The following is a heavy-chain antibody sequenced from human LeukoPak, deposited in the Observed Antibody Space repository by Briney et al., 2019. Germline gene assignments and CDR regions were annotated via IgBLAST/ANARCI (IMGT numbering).Heavy chain of an antibody. CDR3: ATERREWVPPAFDI. Sequence: ASXKVSCKVSGYTLTELSMHWVRQAPGKGLEWMGGFDPEDGETIYAQKFQGRATMTQDTSTDTAYMELSSLRSEDTAVYYCATERREWVPPAFDIWGQGTMVTVSS. D-gene: IGHD1-26*01. V-gene: IGHV1-24*01. J-gene: IGHJ3*02. CDR2: FDPEDGET. CDR1: GYTLTELS.